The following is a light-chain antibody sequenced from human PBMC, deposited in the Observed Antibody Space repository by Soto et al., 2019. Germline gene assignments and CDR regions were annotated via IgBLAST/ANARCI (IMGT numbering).Light chain of an antibody. CDR2: SNN. Sequence: QSVLTQPPSASGTPGQRVTISCSGSSSNIGSNFVYWYQQLPGTAPKLLIYSNNQRPSGVPDRFSGSKSGTSASLAISGLRSEDEADYYCAAWDDSLNAYVFGPGTKLTVL. V-gene: IGLV1-47*02. CDR1: SSNIGSNF. CDR3: AAWDDSLNAYV. J-gene: IGLJ1*01.